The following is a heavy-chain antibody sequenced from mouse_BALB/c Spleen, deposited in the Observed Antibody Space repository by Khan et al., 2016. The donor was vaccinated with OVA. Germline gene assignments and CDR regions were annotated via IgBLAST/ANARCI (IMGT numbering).Heavy chain of an antibody. Sequence: QVQLQQSGPGLVAPSQSLSITCTVSGFSLTSYGVTWVRQPPGKGLEWLGVIWGDGNTNYHSALISRLSISKDNSKSQVFLKLNSLQTDDTATYYCANFDYGYYAVDCWGQGTSVTVSS. CDR2: IWGDGNT. V-gene: IGHV2-3*01. CDR3: ANFDYGYYAVDC. D-gene: IGHD2-4*01. CDR1: GFSLTSYG. J-gene: IGHJ4*01.